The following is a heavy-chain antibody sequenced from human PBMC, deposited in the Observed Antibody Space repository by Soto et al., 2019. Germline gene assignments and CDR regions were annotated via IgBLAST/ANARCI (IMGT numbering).Heavy chain of an antibody. Sequence: HPGGSLRLSCSASGFTFSTYNMHWVRQAPGKGLEYVSAISSNGGNTYYADSVKGRFTISRDNSKNTLYLQMSSLRAEDTAVYYCVKGEQPYSYYGMDVWGQGTTATVSS. CDR3: VKGEQPYSYYGMDV. CDR2: ISSNGGNT. J-gene: IGHJ6*02. V-gene: IGHV3-64D*06. CDR1: GFTFSTYN.